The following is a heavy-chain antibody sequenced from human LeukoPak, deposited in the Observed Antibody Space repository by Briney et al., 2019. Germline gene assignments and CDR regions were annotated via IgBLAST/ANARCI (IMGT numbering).Heavy chain of an antibody. D-gene: IGHD1-7*01. Sequence: SETLSPTCTVSGGSISSYYWSWIRQPPGKGLEWIGYIYTSGSTNYNPSLKSRVTISVDTSKNQFSLKLSSVTAADTAVYYCARHSELYYYMDVWGKGTTVTVSS. V-gene: IGHV4-4*09. CDR3: ARHSELYYYMDV. CDR2: IYTSGST. J-gene: IGHJ6*03. CDR1: GGSISSYY.